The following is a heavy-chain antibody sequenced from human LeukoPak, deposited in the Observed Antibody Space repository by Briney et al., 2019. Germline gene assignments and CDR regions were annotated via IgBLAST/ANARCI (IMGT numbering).Heavy chain of an antibody. Sequence: SCXASGFTFSXXGXHWARQAPGXXXEXVXFIRYDGSNKYYADSVKGRFTISRDNSENTLSLQMNSLRPEDTAVYYCAKGYCSGTSCYSGLDWGQGTLVTVSS. CDR2: IRYDGSNK. CDR3: AKGYCSGTSCYSGLD. J-gene: IGHJ4*02. D-gene: IGHD2-2*01. CDR1: GFTFSXXG. V-gene: IGHV3-30*02.